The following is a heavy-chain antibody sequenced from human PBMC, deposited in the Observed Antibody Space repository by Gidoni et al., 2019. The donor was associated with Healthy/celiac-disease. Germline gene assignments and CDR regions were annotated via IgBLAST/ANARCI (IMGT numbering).Heavy chain of an antibody. V-gene: IGHV1-69*06. CDR3: ARDLAALRLRLIGVVYYYDMDV. J-gene: IGHJ6*02. CDR1: GGTFSSYA. CDR2: IIPIFGTA. Sequence: QGQLVQPGAEVKKPGSGVKASCKASGGTFSSYAISWVRQAPGQGLEWMGGIIPIFGTANYAQKFQGSVPITADKSTSTASMDLSSLRSEDTAVYYCARDLAALRLRLIGVVYYYDMDVWGQVTTVTVSS. D-gene: IGHD3-16*01.